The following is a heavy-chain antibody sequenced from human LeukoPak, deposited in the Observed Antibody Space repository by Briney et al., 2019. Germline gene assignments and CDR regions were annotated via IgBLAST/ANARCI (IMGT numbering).Heavy chain of an antibody. Sequence: SETLSLTCTVSGGSISSYYWSWVRQPPGKGLEWIGYIYYSGSTNYNPSLKSRVTIPVDTSKNQFSLKLSSVTAADTAVYYWARDGNPFDYWGQGTLVTVSS. V-gene: IGHV4-59*01. CDR3: ARDGNPFDY. CDR1: GGSISSYY. D-gene: IGHD1-14*01. J-gene: IGHJ4*02. CDR2: IYYSGST.